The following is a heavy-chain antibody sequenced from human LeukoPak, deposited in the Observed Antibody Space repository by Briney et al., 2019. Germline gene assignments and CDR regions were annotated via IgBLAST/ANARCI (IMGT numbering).Heavy chain of an antibody. V-gene: IGHV4-30-4*01. CDR3: ARVVVSACADY. D-gene: IGHD2-2*01. Sequence: SETLSLTCTVSGGSISSGDYYWSRIRQPPGKGLEWIGYIYYSGSTYYNPSLKSRVTISVDTSKNQFSLKLSSVTAADTAVYYCARVVVSACADYWGQGTLVTVSS. CDR2: IYYSGST. J-gene: IGHJ4*02. CDR1: GGSISSGDYY.